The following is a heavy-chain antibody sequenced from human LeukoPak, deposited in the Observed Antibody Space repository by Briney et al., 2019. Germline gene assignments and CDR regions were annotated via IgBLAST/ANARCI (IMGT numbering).Heavy chain of an antibody. CDR1: GGSISSYY. CDR2: IYHSGST. Sequence: SETLSLTCTVSGGSISSYYWGWIRQPPGKGLEWIGSIYHSGSTYYNPSLKSRVTISVDTSKNQFSLKLSSVTAADTAVYYCARDQLYYFDYWGQGTLVTVSS. V-gene: IGHV4-38-2*02. CDR3: ARDQLYYFDY. D-gene: IGHD2-15*01. J-gene: IGHJ4*02.